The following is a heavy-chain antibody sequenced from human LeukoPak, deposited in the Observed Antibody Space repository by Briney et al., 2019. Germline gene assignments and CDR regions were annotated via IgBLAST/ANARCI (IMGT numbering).Heavy chain of an antibody. CDR1: GFTFSSYG. J-gene: IGHJ4*02. D-gene: IGHD3-10*01. V-gene: IGHV3-33*06. CDR2: IWYDGSKK. Sequence: GGSLRLSCAASGFTFSSYGMHWVRQAPGKGLEWVAVIWYDGSKKYYADSVKGRLTISRDNSRNTLYLQMNSLRAEDTAVYYCANRGKYYFDYWGQGTLVTVSS. CDR3: ANRGKYYFDY.